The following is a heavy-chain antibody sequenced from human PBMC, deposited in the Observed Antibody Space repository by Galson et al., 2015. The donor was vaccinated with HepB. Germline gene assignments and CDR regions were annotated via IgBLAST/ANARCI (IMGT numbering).Heavy chain of an antibody. Sequence: SETLSLTCTVSGGSTSSYYWSWIRQPPGKGLEWIGYIYYSGSTNYNPSLKSRVTISVDTSKNQFSLKLSSVTAADTAVYYCARVVVGATDDRYYFDYWGQGTLVTVSS. D-gene: IGHD1-26*01. CDR2: IYYSGST. J-gene: IGHJ4*02. CDR1: GGSTSSYY. V-gene: IGHV4-59*01. CDR3: ARVVVGATDDRYYFDY.